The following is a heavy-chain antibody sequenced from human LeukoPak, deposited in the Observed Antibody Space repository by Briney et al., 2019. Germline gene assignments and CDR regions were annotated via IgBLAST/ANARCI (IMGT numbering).Heavy chain of an antibody. CDR3: ARQTGSGLFILP. CDR2: IYYSGNT. J-gene: IGHJ4*02. Sequence: SETLSLTCSVSGVSISSSNSYWGWIRQPPGKGLEWVGSIYYSGNTYYNASLKSQVSISIYTSKNQFSLRLTSVTAADTAVYFRARQTGSGLFILPGGQGTLVTVSS. V-gene: IGHV4-39*01. CDR1: GVSISSSNSY. D-gene: IGHD3/OR15-3a*01.